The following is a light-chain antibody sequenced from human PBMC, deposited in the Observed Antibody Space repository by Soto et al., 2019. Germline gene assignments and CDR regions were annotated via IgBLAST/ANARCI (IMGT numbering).Light chain of an antibody. CDR1: SGHSSNI. J-gene: IGLJ3*02. CDR3: ETWDSNTRV. V-gene: IGLV4-60*02. CDR2: LEGSGSY. Sequence: QLVLTQSSSASASLGSSVKVTCTLSSGHSSNIIAWHQQQPGKAPRYLMKLEGSGSYNKGSGVPDRFSGSSSGADRYLTISNLQFEDEADYFCETWDSNTRVFGGGTKVTVL.